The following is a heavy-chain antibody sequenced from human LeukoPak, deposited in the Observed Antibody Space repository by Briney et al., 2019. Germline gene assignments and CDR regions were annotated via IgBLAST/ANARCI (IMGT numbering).Heavy chain of an antibody. CDR1: GLTFSSYA. J-gene: IGHJ4*02. V-gene: IGHV3-23*01. CDR2: ISGSGGST. Sequence: AGSLRLSCAASGLTFSSYARSWVRQAPGKGLEWVSAISGSGGSTYYADSVKGRFTISRDNAKNSLYLQMNSLRAEDTAVYYCTRSGTCVFDCWGQGTLVSVFS. CDR3: TRSGTCVFDC. D-gene: IGHD1-26*01.